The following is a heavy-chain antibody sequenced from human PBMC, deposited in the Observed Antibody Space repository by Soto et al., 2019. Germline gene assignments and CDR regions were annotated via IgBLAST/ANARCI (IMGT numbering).Heavy chain of an antibody. CDR2: INSDGSST. J-gene: IGHJ2*01. Sequence: EVQLVESGGGLVQPGGSLRLSCAASGFTFSSYWMHWVRQAPGKGLVWVSRINSDGSSTSYADSVKGRFTISRDNAKNTLYRQMNSLRAEDTAVYYCARCGSLNGYFDLWGRGTLFTVSS. D-gene: IGHD1-26*01. CDR1: GFTFSSYW. CDR3: ARCGSLNGYFDL. V-gene: IGHV3-74*01.